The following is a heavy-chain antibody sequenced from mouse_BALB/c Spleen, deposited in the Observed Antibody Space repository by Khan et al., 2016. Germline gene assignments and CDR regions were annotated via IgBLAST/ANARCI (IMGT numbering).Heavy chain of an antibody. Sequence: EVQLQESGPGLVKPSQSLSLTCTVTGYSITSDYAWNWIRQFPGNKLEWMGYISYSGSTSYNPSLKSRISITRDTSKNQFFLQLNSVTTEDTATYDCARYYDGYYYFDYWGQGTTLTVSS. D-gene: IGHD2-3*01. CDR3: ARYYDGYYYFDY. V-gene: IGHV3-2*02. CDR2: ISYSGST. CDR1: GYSITSDYA. J-gene: IGHJ2*01.